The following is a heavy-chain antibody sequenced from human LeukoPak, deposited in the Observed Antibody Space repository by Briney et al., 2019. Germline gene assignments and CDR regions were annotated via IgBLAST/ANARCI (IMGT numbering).Heavy chain of an antibody. CDR1: GYTFTSYY. V-gene: IGHV1-46*01. Sequence: ASVKVSCKASGYTFTSYYMHWVRQAPGHGLEWMGIINPSGVSTSDAQRLQGRVTMTRDMSTSTVYMELSSLRSEDTAVYYCARGYSSSYRIDYWGQGTLITVSS. D-gene: IGHD6-13*01. CDR3: ARGYSSSYRIDY. J-gene: IGHJ4*02. CDR2: INPSGVST.